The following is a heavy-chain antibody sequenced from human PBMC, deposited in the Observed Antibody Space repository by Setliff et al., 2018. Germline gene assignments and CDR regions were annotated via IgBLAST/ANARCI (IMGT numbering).Heavy chain of an antibody. J-gene: IGHJ4*02. D-gene: IGHD2-2*01. CDR3: ASCRYQVPYDY. CDR1: GGCISSISYY. Sequence: PSETLSLTCTVPGGCISSISYYWGWIRQPPGKGLEWIGTVYDSGTTYYNPSLKSRVTIFVDTSKNQFSLNLNSVTAADTGVYYCASCRYQVPYDYWGQGILVTVSS. V-gene: IGHV4-39*01. CDR2: VYDSGTT.